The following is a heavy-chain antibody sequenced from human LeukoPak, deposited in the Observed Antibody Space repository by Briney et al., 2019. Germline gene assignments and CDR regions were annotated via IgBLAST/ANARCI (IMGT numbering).Heavy chain of an antibody. CDR1: GFTFSNYW. J-gene: IGHJ4*02. CDR3: AKVPGYYDSSGYYPDY. Sequence: GGSLRLSCAASGFTFSNYWMHWVRQAPGKGLEWVAVISYDGSNKYYADSVKGRFTISRDNSKNTLYLQMNSLRAEDTAVYYCAKVPGYYDSSGYYPDYWGQGTLVTVSS. CDR2: ISYDGSNK. D-gene: IGHD3-22*01. V-gene: IGHV3-30*18.